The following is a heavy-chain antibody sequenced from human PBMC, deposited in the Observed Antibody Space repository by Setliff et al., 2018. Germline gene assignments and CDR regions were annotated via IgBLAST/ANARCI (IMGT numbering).Heavy chain of an antibody. CDR3: ARRIVGAVDGFDI. V-gene: IGHV4-34*01. CDR2: IYYSGNT. CDR1: GESFSDSY. J-gene: IGHJ3*02. D-gene: IGHD1-26*01. Sequence: SETLSLTCAVYGESFSDSYWSWVRQPPGKGLEWIGSIYYSGNTFYNPSLGSRLTISGDTSKNQFSLKLSSVTAADTAVYYCARRIVGAVDGFDIWGQGTMVTVSS.